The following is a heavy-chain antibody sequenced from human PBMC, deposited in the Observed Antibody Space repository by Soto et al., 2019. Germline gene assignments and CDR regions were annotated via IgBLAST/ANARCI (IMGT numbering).Heavy chain of an antibody. J-gene: IGHJ6*02. V-gene: IGHV1-69*01. D-gene: IGHD2-2*01. CDR2: IIPIVGTG. CDR1: GGTFSNYA. CDR3: ARVVILVPTASTHYYCHMDV. Sequence: QVQLVQSGAEVRKPGSSVTVSCKASGGTFSNYAISWVRQAPGQGREWMGGIIPIVGTGSYAQKFQGRVTITADEPTTTAYMELGSLRFEDTAVYYCARVVILVPTASTHYYCHMDVWGPGTTVTVSS.